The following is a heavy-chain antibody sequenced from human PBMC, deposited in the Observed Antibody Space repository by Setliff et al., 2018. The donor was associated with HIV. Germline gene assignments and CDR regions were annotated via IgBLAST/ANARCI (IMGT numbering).Heavy chain of an antibody. Sequence: SVKVSCKASGGTFKTYAISWVRQAPGQGLEWMGGIIPIFATTDYAQKFKGRVIMTRDTSASTAYMELSSLRSEDTAVYYCASPSTYYNFWSGYYTAYYYGMDVWGQGTTVTVSS. CDR2: IIPIFATT. J-gene: IGHJ6*02. CDR3: ASPSTYYNFWSGYYTAYYYGMDV. CDR1: GGTFKTYA. V-gene: IGHV1-69*05. D-gene: IGHD3-3*01.